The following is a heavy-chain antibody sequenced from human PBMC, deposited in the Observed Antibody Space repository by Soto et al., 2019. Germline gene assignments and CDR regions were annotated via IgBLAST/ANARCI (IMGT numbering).Heavy chain of an antibody. CDR2: ISYDGSNK. Sequence: GGSLRLSCAASGFTFSSYAVHWVRQAPGKGLVWVAVISYDGSNKYYADSVKGRFTISRDNSKNTLYLQMNSLRAEDTAVYYCERFVDAFDIWGQGTMVTVS. J-gene: IGHJ3*02. CDR1: GFTFSSYA. V-gene: IGHV3-30-3*01. CDR3: ERFVDAFDI.